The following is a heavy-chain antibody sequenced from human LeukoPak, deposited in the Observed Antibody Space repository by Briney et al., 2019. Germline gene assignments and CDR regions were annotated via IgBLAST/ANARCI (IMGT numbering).Heavy chain of an antibody. CDR1: GFTFSSYA. Sequence: GGSLRLSCAASGFTFSSYAMSWARQAPGKGLEWVSSFSGSGDTTYYADSVKGRFTISRDNSKNTLYLQMNSLRAEDTAVYYCAREWYDSSGYYPLDYWGQGTLVTVSS. D-gene: IGHD3-22*01. V-gene: IGHV3-23*01. CDR2: FSGSGDTT. J-gene: IGHJ4*02. CDR3: AREWYDSSGYYPLDY.